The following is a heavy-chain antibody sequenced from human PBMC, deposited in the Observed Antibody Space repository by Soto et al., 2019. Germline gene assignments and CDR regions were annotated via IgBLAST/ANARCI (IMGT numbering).Heavy chain of an antibody. J-gene: IGHJ6*02. V-gene: IGHV1-2*02. CDR3: ARDLEGSGSYFRALYYYGMDV. Sequence: ASVKVSCKASGYTFTGYYMHWVRQAPGQGLEWMGWINPNSGGTNYAQKFQGRVTMTRDTSISTAYMELSRLRSDDTAVYYCARDLEGSGSYFRALYYYGMDVWGQGTTVTVSS. CDR1: GYTFTGYY. D-gene: IGHD3-10*01. CDR2: INPNSGGT.